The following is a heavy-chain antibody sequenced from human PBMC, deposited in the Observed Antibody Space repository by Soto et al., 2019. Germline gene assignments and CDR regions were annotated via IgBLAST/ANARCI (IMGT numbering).Heavy chain of an antibody. CDR2: IIPIFGTA. D-gene: IGHD3-22*01. CDR1: GGTFSSYA. J-gene: IGHJ3*02. CDR3: ARPPSPFYYDSSGNHAFDI. Sequence: QVQLVQSGAEVKKPGSSVKVSCKASGGTFSSYAISWVRQAPGQGLEWMGGIIPIFGTANYAQKFQGRVTITADASTSTAYLELSSLRSEDTAVYYCARPPSPFYYDSSGNHAFDIWGQGTMVTVSS. V-gene: IGHV1-69*12.